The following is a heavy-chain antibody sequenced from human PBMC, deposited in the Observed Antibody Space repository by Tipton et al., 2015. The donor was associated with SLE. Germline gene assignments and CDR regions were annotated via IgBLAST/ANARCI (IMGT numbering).Heavy chain of an antibody. D-gene: IGHD2-8*02. V-gene: IGHV4-4*07. CDR2: VYRSGNP. CDR3: ARRCAAGVCSGPYYFDF. Sequence: TLSLTCTVSGASISRYYWSWIRQSAGRGLEWIGRVYRSGNPNYNPSLKSRVTMSVDTSKNQFSLRLSSVTAADTAVYYCARRCAAGVCSGPYYFDFWGQGTLVTVSS. J-gene: IGHJ4*02. CDR1: GASISRYY.